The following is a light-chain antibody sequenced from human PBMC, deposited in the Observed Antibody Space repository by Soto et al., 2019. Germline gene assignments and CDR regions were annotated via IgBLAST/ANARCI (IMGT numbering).Light chain of an antibody. CDR1: QSVLHRSKRKNY. V-gene: IGKV4-1*01. CDR2: WAS. CDR3: QQYYSGRT. J-gene: IGKJ1*01. Sequence: DIVMTQSPDSLAVSLGERTTINCRSSQSVLHRSKRKNYLAWYQQKAGQPPKLLISWASTRESGVPDRFSGSGSGTDFTRTISSLQAEDVATYYCQQYYSGRTFGQGTKVEI.